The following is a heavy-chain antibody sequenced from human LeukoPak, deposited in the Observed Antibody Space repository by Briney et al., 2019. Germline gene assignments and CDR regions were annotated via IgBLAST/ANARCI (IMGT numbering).Heavy chain of an antibody. V-gene: IGHV4-39*07. Sequence: PSETLSLTCTVSGGSISSSSYYWGWIRQPPGKGLEWIGSIYYSGSTYYNPSLKSRVTISVDTSKNQFSLKLSSVTAADTAVYYCARDSISSGWVFDPWGQGTLVTVSS. CDR2: IYYSGST. CDR1: GGSISSSSYY. D-gene: IGHD6-19*01. CDR3: ARDSISSGWVFDP. J-gene: IGHJ5*02.